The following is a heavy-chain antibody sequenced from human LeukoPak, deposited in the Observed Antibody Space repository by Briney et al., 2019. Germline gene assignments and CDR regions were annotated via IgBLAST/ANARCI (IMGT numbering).Heavy chain of an antibody. Sequence: ASVKVSCKVSGYTLTELSMHWVRQAPGKGLEWMGGFDPEDGGTIYAQKFQGRVTMTEDTSTDTAYMELSSLRSEDTAVYYCATEVLFAAAGFFDYWGQGTLVTVSS. D-gene: IGHD6-13*01. CDR3: ATEVLFAAAGFFDY. CDR1: GYTLTELS. J-gene: IGHJ4*02. V-gene: IGHV1-24*01. CDR2: FDPEDGGT.